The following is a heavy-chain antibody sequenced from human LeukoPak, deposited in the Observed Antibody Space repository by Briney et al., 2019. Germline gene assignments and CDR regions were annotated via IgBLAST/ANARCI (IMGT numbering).Heavy chain of an antibody. CDR1: GFIFSDYY. CDR3: ARDYYHSSGYYAFDI. Sequence: TGGSLRLSCAASGFIFSDYYMSWIRQAPGKGLEWVSNISSSSNTINYADSVKGRFTISRDNAKNSLYLQMSSLRAEDTAVYYCARDYYHSSGYYAFDIWGQGTMVTVSS. D-gene: IGHD3-22*01. V-gene: IGHV3-11*04. J-gene: IGHJ3*02. CDR2: ISSSSNTI.